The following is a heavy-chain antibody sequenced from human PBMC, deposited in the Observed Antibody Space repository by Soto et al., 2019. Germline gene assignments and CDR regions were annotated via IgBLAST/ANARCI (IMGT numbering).Heavy chain of an antibody. CDR3: AILIGNSWLDS. CDR1: GDSVSTNSAT. Sequence: QIHLQQSGPGLVKPSQTLSLTCAISGDSVSTNSATWDWIGQSPSRGLEWLERTYYRANWYTDYEVSEKGRITISPDTSNNQLSLQLNSVTPDDTAVFYCAILIGNSWLDSWGQGTLVTVSS. CDR2: TYYRANWYT. J-gene: IGHJ5*01. D-gene: IGHD2-8*01. V-gene: IGHV6-1*01.